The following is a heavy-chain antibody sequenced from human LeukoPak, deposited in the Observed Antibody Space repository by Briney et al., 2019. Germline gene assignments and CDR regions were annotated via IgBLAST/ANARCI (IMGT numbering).Heavy chain of an antibody. V-gene: IGHV3-48*02. CDR3: AKDGGSSGTYYAY. D-gene: IGHD1-26*01. Sequence: QSGGSLRLSCAASGFTFSNYAMSWVRQAPGKGLEWVSYISSSSSTIYYADSVKGRFTISRDNAENSLYLQMNSLRDEDTAVYYCAKDGGSSGTYYAYWGHGTLVTVSS. J-gene: IGHJ4*01. CDR2: ISSSSSTI. CDR1: GFTFSNYA.